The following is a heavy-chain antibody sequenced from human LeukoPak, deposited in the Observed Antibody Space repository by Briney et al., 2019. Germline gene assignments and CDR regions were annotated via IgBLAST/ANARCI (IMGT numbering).Heavy chain of an antibody. J-gene: IGHJ4*02. CDR3: ARDFRWGVDY. CDR1: GFTFTGHY. CDR2: INGNSGAN. V-gene: IGHV1-2*02. D-gene: IGHD3-10*01. Sequence: GSVNLSCKASGFTFTGHYMHWVRQAPGQGLEWMGWINGNSGANNYTRNLQDRVTLTRDTSISTVYMELSRLRIDDTAVYYCARDFRWGVDYWGQGTLHSVSS.